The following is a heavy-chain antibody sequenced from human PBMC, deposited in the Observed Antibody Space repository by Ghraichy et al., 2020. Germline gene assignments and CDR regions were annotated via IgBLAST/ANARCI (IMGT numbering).Heavy chain of an antibody. D-gene: IGHD1-14*01. CDR3: TRSGQSYFHGLDV. V-gene: IGHV3-13*01. J-gene: IGHJ6*02. Sequence: SCAASGFTFNRYDMNWVRQATGKGLEWVSASTACDTHYRDAVKGRFTISREDDKNTFYLQMNSLRAGQTAVYYCTRSGQSYFHGLDVWGQGTTVTVSS. CDR2: STACDT. CDR1: GFTFNRYD.